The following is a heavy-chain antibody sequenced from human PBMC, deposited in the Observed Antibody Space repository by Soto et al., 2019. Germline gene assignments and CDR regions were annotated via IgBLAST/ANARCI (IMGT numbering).Heavy chain of an antibody. CDR2: INPSGGST. Sequence: QVQLVQSGAEVKKPGASVKVSCKASGYTFTSYYMHWVRQAPGQGLEWMGIINPSGGSTSYAQKFQGRVTMTGDRSTSTVYMELSGRRSEDTAVYYCGRGFVVVTAIQLSDWGRGPLVTVSS. D-gene: IGHD2-21*02. J-gene: IGHJ4*02. V-gene: IGHV1-46*01. CDR3: GRGFVVVTAIQLSD. CDR1: GYTFTSYY.